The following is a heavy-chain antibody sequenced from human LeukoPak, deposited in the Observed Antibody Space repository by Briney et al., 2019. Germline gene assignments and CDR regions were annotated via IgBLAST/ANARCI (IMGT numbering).Heavy chain of an antibody. CDR3: ARDFLAAGDY. CDR1: GFIFSSYT. Sequence: PGGSLRLSCEASGFIFSSYTMNWLRQAPGKGLEWVESINSGSTNPYYAVSVKGRFTISRDDAKKSLYLQMTSLRVEDTTVYYCARDFLAAGDYWGQGTLVTVSS. CDR2: INSGSTNP. J-gene: IGHJ4*02. V-gene: IGHV3-21*01. D-gene: IGHD6-13*01.